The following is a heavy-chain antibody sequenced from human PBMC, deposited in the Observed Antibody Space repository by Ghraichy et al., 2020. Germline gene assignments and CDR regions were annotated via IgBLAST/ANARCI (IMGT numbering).Heavy chain of an antibody. CDR3: AKDRDYYDSSGYYFNAFDV. CDR2: IRGSGSST. V-gene: IGHV3-23*01. D-gene: IGHD3-22*01. CDR1: AFTFSSYA. Sequence: GESLNISCAASAFTFSSYAMTWVRQAPGKGLEWVSTIRGSGSSTYYTDSVKGRFTISRDNSKNTLYLQINSLRAEDTAVYYCAKDRDYYDSSGYYFNAFDVWGQGTLVTVSS. J-gene: IGHJ3*01.